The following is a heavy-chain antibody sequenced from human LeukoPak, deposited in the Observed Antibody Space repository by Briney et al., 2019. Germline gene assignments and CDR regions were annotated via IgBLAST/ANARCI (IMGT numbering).Heavy chain of an antibody. V-gene: IGHV3-15*01. CDR2: IKTKQDGGTT. J-gene: IGHJ6*03. Sequence: GGSLRLSCAASGFTFGNAWMNWVRQAPGKGLEWVGRIKTKQDGGTTDYATPVKCRFTISRDDSRNTLYLKMNSLRTDDTAIYYCTAIREYCDSAGCYSPYFYYYMDVWGKGTTVAVSS. CDR1: GFTFGNAW. D-gene: IGHD2-15*01. CDR3: TAIREYCDSAGCYSPYFYYYMDV.